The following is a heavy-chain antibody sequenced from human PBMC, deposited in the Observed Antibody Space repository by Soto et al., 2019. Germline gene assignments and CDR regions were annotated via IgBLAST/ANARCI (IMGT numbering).Heavy chain of an antibody. V-gene: IGHV1-18*01. CDR3: AKDLLALRYFDWLSQIFDY. D-gene: IGHD3-9*01. CDR2: ISAYNGNT. J-gene: IGHJ4*02. Sequence: ASVKVSCKASGYTFTSYGISWVRQAPGQGLEWMGWISAYNGNTNYAQKLQGRVTMTTDTSTSTAYMELRSLRSDDTAVYYCAKDLLALRYFDWLSQIFDYWGQGTLVTVSS. CDR1: GYTFTSYG.